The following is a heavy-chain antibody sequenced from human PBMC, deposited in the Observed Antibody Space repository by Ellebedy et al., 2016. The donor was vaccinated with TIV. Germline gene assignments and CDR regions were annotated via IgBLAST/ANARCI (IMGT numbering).Heavy chain of an antibody. CDR2: ISSSGFGT. V-gene: IGHV3-23*01. CDR1: EFTFSSYA. J-gene: IGHJ4*02. D-gene: IGHD2-8*01. CDR3: AKGRRMVYSTGGLDS. Sequence: GGSLRLSCAASEFTFSSYAMSWVRQAPGKGLEWVSTISSSGFGTYYADSVKGRFTISRDNSKNTPYLQMNSLRAEDTAVYYCAKGRRMVYSTGGLDSWGQGTLVTVSS.